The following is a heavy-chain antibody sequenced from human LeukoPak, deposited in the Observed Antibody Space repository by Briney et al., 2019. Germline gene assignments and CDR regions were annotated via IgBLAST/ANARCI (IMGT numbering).Heavy chain of an antibody. Sequence: GGSLRLSCAASGFTFSSYSMNWVRQAPGKGLEWVSSISSSSSYIYYADSVKGRITISRDNAKNSLYLQMNSLRAEDTAVYYCARDLGKGVVPFNWFDPWGQGTLVTVSS. CDR3: ARDLGKGVVPFNWFDP. CDR1: GFTFSSYS. J-gene: IGHJ5*02. V-gene: IGHV3-21*01. CDR2: ISSSSSYI. D-gene: IGHD2-2*01.